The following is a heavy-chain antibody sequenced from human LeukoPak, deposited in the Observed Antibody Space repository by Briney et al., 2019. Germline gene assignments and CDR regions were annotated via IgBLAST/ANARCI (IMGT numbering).Heavy chain of an antibody. D-gene: IGHD3-22*01. CDR1: GYTFTGYF. CDR3: AREDAIFYYDT. J-gene: IGHJ5*02. Sequence: GASVKVSCKASGYTFTGYFMHWVRQAPGQGLEWMGWINPNSGGTNYAQKLQGRVTMTRDTSISTAYMELRRLRSDDTAVYYCAREDAIFYYDTWGQGTLVTVSS. CDR2: INPNSGGT. V-gene: IGHV1-2*02.